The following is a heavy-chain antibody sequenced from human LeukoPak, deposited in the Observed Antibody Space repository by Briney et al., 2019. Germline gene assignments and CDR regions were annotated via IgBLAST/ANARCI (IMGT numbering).Heavy chain of an antibody. V-gene: IGHV3-20*01. CDR1: GFTFDDYG. CDR2: INWNGGST. CDR3: XRXQDXHAYYYGMDV. Sequence: GGSLRLSCAASGFTFDDYGMSWVRQAPGKGLEWVSGINWNGGSTGYADSVKGRFTISRDNAKNSLYLQMNSLRAEDTALYHCXRXQDXHAYYYGMDVWGQGTTVTVSS. D-gene: IGHD2-15*01. J-gene: IGHJ6*02.